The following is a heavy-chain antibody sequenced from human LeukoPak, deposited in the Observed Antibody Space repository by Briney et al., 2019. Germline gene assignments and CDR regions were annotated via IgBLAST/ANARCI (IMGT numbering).Heavy chain of an antibody. D-gene: IGHD2-15*01. CDR3: ASDVGYCSGGSCYPLGY. J-gene: IGHJ4*02. V-gene: IGHV3-21*01. Sequence: GGSLRLSCAASGFTFSSYSMNWVRQAPGKGLEWVSSISSSSSYIYYADSVEGRFTISRDNAKNSLYLQMNSLRAEDTAVYYCASDVGYCSGGSCYPLGYWGQGTLVTIS. CDR1: GFTFSSYS. CDR2: ISSSSSYI.